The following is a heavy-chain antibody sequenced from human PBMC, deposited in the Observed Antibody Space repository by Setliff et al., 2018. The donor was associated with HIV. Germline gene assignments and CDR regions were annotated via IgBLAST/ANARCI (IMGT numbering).Heavy chain of an antibody. D-gene: IGHD3-10*01. J-gene: IGHJ4*02. V-gene: IGHV4-34*01. CDR1: GGSFSGYC. CDR2: IQHSGRI. CDR3: ARGAELLWFGELHNIPYFDY. Sequence: PEETLSLTCAVYGGSFSGYCWSWIRQPPGKGLEWIGEIQHSGRINYNPSLKSRVTISVDTSKNQFSLKLSSVTAADTAVYYCARGAELLWFGELHNIPYFDYWGQGTLVTVSS.